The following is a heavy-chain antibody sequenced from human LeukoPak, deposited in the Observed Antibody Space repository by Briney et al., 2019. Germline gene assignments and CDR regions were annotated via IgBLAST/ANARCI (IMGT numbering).Heavy chain of an antibody. D-gene: IGHD3-10*01. CDR1: GYSFPSYG. CDR3: ARESSSGSYQHDY. V-gene: IGHV1-18*01. CDR2: TSAYNGAT. Sequence: ASVKVSCKASGYSFPSYGISWVRQAPGQGLEWMGWTSAYNGATIYAQRFQGRVTITTDTFTSTAYMEVRSLRSDDTAVYHCARESSSGSYQHDYWGQGTLVTVSS. J-gene: IGHJ4*02.